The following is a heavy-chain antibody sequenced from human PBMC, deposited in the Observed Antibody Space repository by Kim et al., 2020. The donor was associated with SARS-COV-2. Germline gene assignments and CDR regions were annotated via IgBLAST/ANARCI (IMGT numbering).Heavy chain of an antibody. CDR1: GFTFSSYG. V-gene: IGHV3-33*01. Sequence: GGSLRLSCAASGFTFSSYGMHWVRQAPGKGLEWVAVIWYDGSNKYYADSVKGRFTISRDNSKNTLYLQMNSLRAEDTAVYYCARERVPGQLVDPRGYYYYGMDVWGQGTTVTVSS. J-gene: IGHJ6*02. CDR2: IWYDGSNK. CDR3: ARERVPGQLVDPRGYYYYGMDV. D-gene: IGHD6-6*01.